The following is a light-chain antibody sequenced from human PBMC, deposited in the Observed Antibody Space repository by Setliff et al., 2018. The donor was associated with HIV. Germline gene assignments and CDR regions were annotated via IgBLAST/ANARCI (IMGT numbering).Light chain of an antibody. CDR1: SSNFRNNA. CDR2: FDD. J-gene: IGLJ3*02. V-gene: IGLV1-36*01. Sequence: QSALTQPPSVSGAPRQRVTISCSGSSSNFRNNAENWYQKRPGEPPKLLNHFDDVLPSGVSDRFSGSKSGTSASLAISDLQSEDEADYYCAAWDDSLNGPLFGGGTKVTVL. CDR3: AAWDDSLNGPL.